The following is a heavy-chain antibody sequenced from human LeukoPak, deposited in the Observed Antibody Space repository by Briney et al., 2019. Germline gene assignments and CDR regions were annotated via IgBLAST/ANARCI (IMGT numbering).Heavy chain of an antibody. Sequence: ASVKVSCKASGYTFTGYYIHWVRQAPGQGLEWMGWINPNSGDTNYAQKFQGRVTMTRDTSISTAYMELSGLTSDDTAVYYCARAKSCDYWGQGTLVTVPS. CDR3: ARAKSCDY. V-gene: IGHV1-2*02. CDR1: GYTFTGYY. J-gene: IGHJ4*02. CDR2: INPNSGDT.